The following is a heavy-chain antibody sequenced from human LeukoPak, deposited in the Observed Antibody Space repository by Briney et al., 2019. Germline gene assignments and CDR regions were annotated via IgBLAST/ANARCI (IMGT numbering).Heavy chain of an antibody. CDR3: VRDMNTGEG. CDR1: GFTFSNYW. D-gene: IGHD4-11*01. J-gene: IGHJ4*02. Sequence: PGGSLRLSCAASGFTFSNYWMDWVRQAPGKGLEWVSNIESDASRSYYADSVKGRFTISRDNAKNTLYLQMNSLRADDTAMYYCVRDMNTGEGWGQGTLVTVSS. V-gene: IGHV3-74*01. CDR2: IESDASRS.